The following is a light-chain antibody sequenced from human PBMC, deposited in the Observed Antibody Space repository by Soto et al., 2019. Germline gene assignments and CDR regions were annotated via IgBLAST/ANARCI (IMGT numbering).Light chain of an antibody. CDR1: QSISSSF. CDR3: QQYGSLPLA. V-gene: IGKV3-20*01. CDR2: GAS. Sequence: EIVLTQSPGTLSLSPGERATLSCRASQSISSSFLAWYQQKHGQAPRLLIYGASTRATGIPDRFSGSGSGTYFALTIIRLEPEDRAAYYCQQYGSLPLACGQGTKLEI. J-gene: IGKJ2*01.